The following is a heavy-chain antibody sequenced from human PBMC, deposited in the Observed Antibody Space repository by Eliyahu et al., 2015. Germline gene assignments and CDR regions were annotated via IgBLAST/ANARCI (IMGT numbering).Heavy chain of an antibody. CDR3: ARDTYGTGSYYGD. J-gene: IGHJ4*02. Sequence: VSVKVSCKASGYTFTTYFIHWVRQAPGQGLEWMGMINPSHGRTVYSQKFQGRVTMSRDTXTSTVYMDLSSLRSEDTAVYYCARDTYGTGSYYGDWGQGTLVTVSS. CDR1: GYTFTTYF. CDR2: INPSHGRT. V-gene: IGHV1-46*01. D-gene: IGHD3-10*01.